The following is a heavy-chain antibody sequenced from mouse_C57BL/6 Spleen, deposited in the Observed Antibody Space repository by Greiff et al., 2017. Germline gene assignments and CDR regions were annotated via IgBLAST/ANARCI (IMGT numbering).Heavy chain of an antibody. CDR3: ARENYGNYVWFAY. D-gene: IGHD2-1*01. CDR2: ISGGGGNT. Sequence: DVHLVESGGGLVKPGGSLKLSCAASGFTFSSYTMSWVRQTPEKRLEWVATISGGGGNTYYPDSVKGRFTISRDNAKNTLYLQMSSLRSEDTALYYCARENYGNYVWFAYWGQGTLVTVSA. V-gene: IGHV5-9*01. CDR1: GFTFSSYT. J-gene: IGHJ3*01.